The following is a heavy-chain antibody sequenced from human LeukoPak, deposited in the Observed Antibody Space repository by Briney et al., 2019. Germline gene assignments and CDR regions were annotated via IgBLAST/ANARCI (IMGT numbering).Heavy chain of an antibody. Sequence: XGSLRLSCAASGFTFNNYAMSWVRQAPGKGLEWVSAISGSGGSTYYADSVKGRFTVSRDNSKNTLYLQMNSLRAEDTAVYYCAKGGCSSTTCSIDYRGQGTLVTVSS. CDR1: GFTFNNYA. J-gene: IGHJ4*02. CDR3: AKGGCSSTTCSIDY. V-gene: IGHV3-23*01. D-gene: IGHD2-2*01. CDR2: ISGSGGST.